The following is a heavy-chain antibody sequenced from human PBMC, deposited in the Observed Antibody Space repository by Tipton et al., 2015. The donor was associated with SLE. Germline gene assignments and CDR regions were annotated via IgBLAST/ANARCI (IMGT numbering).Heavy chain of an antibody. D-gene: IGHD4-23*01. Sequence: GLVKPSQTLSLTCAVYGESFNGYFWTWIRQPPGKGLEWIAEIIHSGVTNYNPSLRSRVTISADTSKNQFSLKMNSVTAADTAVYYCARGDYGGNSNYWGQGTLVTVSS. V-gene: IGHV4-34*01. J-gene: IGHJ4*02. CDR1: GESFNGYF. CDR3: ARGDYGGNSNY. CDR2: IIHSGVT.